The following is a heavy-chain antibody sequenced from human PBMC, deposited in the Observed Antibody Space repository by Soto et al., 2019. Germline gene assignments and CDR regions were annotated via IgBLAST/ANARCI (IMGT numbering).Heavy chain of an antibody. D-gene: IGHD3-9*01. CDR1: GYTFTGYY. Sequence: ASVKVSCKASGYTFTGYYMHWVRQAPGQGLEWMGWINPNSGGTNYAQKFQGRVTMTRDTSISTAYMELSRLRSDDTAVYYCARGGRYYDILTGTYGDYWGQGTLVTVSS. CDR3: ARGGRYYDILTGTYGDY. J-gene: IGHJ4*02. V-gene: IGHV1-2*02. CDR2: INPNSGGT.